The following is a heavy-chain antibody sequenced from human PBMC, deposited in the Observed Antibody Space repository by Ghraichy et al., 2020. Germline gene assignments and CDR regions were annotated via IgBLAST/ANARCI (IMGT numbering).Heavy chain of an antibody. D-gene: IGHD2-21*01. CDR1: GYSISSGYY. V-gene: IGHV4-38-2*02. Sequence: SETLSLTCTVSGYSISSGYYWGWIRQPPGKGLEWIGSIYHSGSTYYNPSLKSRVTISVDTSKNQFSLKLSSVTAADTAVYYCASAYCGGDCYSPGYNWFDPWGQGTLVTVSS. J-gene: IGHJ5*02. CDR3: ASAYCGGDCYSPGYNWFDP. CDR2: IYHSGST.